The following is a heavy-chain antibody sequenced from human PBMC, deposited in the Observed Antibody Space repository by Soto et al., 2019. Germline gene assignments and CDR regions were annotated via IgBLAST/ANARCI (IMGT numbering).Heavy chain of an antibody. Sequence: EGQLVESGGGLVKPGGSLRLSCAASGFIFTNYGMHWVRQAPGKGLEWVASISRTGDDVLYGDSVKGRFSIYRDNVKNSLTLQMSSLRVEDTSVYYCATDSLYSTTWYDYFDLWGQGTLVTDCS. J-gene: IGHJ5*02. CDR1: GFIFTNYG. D-gene: IGHD3-16*01. CDR3: ATDSLYSTTWYDYFDL. CDR2: ISRTGDDV. V-gene: IGHV3-21*06.